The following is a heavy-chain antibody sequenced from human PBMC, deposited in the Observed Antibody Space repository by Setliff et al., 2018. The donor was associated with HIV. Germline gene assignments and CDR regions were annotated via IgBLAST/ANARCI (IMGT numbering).Heavy chain of an antibody. CDR1: GGSISSYY. D-gene: IGHD3-10*01. CDR3: ASGGPLGWVRVVSNWFDP. Sequence: PSETLSLTCTVSGGSISSYYWSWIRQPAGKGLEWIGRIYTSGSTNYNPSLKSRVTMSVDTSQNQFSLKLSSVTAADTAVYYCASGGPLGWVRVVSNWFDPWGQGTLVTVSS. CDR2: IYTSGST. V-gene: IGHV4-4*07. J-gene: IGHJ5*02.